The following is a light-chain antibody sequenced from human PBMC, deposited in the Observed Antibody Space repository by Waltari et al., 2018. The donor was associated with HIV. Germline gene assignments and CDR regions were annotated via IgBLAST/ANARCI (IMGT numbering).Light chain of an antibody. V-gene: IGKV1-9*01. CDR2: AAS. CDR1: QGITSS. Sequence: DIQFTQSPSFLSASVGDRVNITCRASQGITSSLDWYQQKPGKAPKLLIYAASNLQSGVTSRFSASGSGTEFTLTITSLQPEDFATYFCQELDSYPLTFGGGTKVDIK. J-gene: IGKJ4*01. CDR3: QELDSYPLT.